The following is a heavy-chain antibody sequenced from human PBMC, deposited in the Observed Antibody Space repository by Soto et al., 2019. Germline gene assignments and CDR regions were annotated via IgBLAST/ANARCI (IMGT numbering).Heavy chain of an antibody. Sequence: QLQLQESGPGLVKPSETLSLTCTVSGGSISSSSYYWGWIRQPPGKGLEWIGSIYYSGSTYYNPSLKSRVTISVDTSKNQFALKLSSVTAADPAVYYCARSSIAARIFDYWGQGTLVTVSS. CDR3: ARSSIAARIFDY. V-gene: IGHV4-39*01. CDR1: GGSISSSSYY. J-gene: IGHJ4*02. CDR2: IYYSGST. D-gene: IGHD6-6*01.